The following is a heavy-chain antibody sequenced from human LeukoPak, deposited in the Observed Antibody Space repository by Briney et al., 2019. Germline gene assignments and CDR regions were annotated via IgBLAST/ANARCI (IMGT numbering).Heavy chain of an antibody. CDR2: IYSGGST. V-gene: IGHV3-53*01. CDR3: ARDDSVATGIDY. CDR1: GFTVSTNY. J-gene: IGHJ4*02. D-gene: IGHD5-12*01. Sequence: QPGGSLRLSCAASGFTVSTNYMSWVRQAPGKGLEWVSLIYSGGSTFYSDSVKGRFTISRDNSKNTLYLQMNSLRAEDTAVYYCARDDSVATGIDYWGQGTLVTVSS.